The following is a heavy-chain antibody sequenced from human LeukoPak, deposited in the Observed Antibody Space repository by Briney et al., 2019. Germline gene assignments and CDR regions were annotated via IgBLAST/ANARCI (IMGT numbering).Heavy chain of an antibody. CDR2: INSDGSST. V-gene: IGHV3-74*01. D-gene: IGHD3-10*01. J-gene: IGHJ3*02. CDR3: SAGSGHALDI. Sequence: GGTLRLSSAASGFTFSSYCMHWCRQVPAKGLVGVSGINSDGSSTSYADSVKGRFTISRDNAKNTLYVQMNSVRAEDTAVYYCSAGSGHALDIWGRGTMVTVSS. CDR1: GFTFSSYC.